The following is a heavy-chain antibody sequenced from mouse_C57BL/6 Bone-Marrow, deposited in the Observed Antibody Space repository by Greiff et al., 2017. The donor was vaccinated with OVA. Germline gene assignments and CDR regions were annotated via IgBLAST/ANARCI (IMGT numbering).Heavy chain of an antibody. D-gene: IGHD2-2*01. J-gene: IGHJ2*01. CDR1: GYTFTSYW. CDR2: IDPSDSYT. Sequence: QVQLKQPGAELVKPGASVKLSCKASGYTFTSYWMQWVKQRPGQGLEWIGEIDPSDSYTNYNQKFKGKATLTVDTSSSTAYMQLSSLTSEDSAGDYCASGYYLDYWGQGTTLTVSS. CDR3: ASGYYLDY. V-gene: IGHV1-50*01.